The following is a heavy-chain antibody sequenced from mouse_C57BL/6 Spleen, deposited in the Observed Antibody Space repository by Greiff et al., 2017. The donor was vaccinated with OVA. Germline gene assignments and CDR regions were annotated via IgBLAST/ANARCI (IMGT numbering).Heavy chain of an antibody. V-gene: IGHV1-43*01. J-gene: IGHJ1*03. D-gene: IGHD3-2*02. Sequence: KLQQSGPELVKPGASVKISCKASGYSFTGYYMHWVKQSSEKSLEWIGEINPSTGGTSYNQKFKGKATLTVDKSSSTAYMQLKSLTSEDSAVYYCARGGYSGYFDVWGTGTTVTVSS. CDR2: INPSTGGT. CDR1: GYSFTGYY. CDR3: ARGGYSGYFDV.